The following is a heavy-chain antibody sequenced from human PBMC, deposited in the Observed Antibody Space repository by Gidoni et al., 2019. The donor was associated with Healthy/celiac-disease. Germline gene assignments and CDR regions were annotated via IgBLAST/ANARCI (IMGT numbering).Heavy chain of an antibody. D-gene: IGHD1-26*01. J-gene: IGHJ4*02. CDR3: ARGRSGSYLDY. CDR2: IYTSGST. Sequence: QVQLQESGPGLVKPSQTLSLTCTVSGGSISSGSYYWSWIRQPAGKGLEWIGRIYTSGSTNYNPSLKSRVTMSVDTSKNQFSLKLSSVTAADTAVYYCARGRSGSYLDYWGQGTLVTVSS. V-gene: IGHV4-61*02. CDR1: GGSISSGSYY.